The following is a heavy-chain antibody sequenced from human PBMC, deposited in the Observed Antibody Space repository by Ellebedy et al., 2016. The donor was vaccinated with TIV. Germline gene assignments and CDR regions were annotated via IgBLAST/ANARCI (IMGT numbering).Heavy chain of an antibody. CDR2: IYYSGST. Sequence: SETLSLTCAVYGGSFSGYYWSWIRQPPGKGLEWIGYIYYSGSTYYNPSLKSRVTISVDTSKNQFSLKLSSVTAADTAVYYCARVGYSSGWYPGGAPRGDVWGQGTTVTVSS. V-gene: IGHV4-30-4*01. CDR3: ARVGYSSGWYPGGAPRGDV. CDR1: GGSFSGYY. D-gene: IGHD6-19*01. J-gene: IGHJ6*02.